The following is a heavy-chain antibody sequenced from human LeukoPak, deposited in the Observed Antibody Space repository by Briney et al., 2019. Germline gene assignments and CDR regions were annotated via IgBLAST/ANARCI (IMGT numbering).Heavy chain of an antibody. CDR3: ARYCSSTSCYVKSFDY. V-gene: IGHV4-39*01. CDR1: GGSISSSSYY. D-gene: IGHD2-2*01. J-gene: IGHJ4*02. CDR2: IYYSGST. Sequence: SETLSLTYTVSGGSISSSSYYWGWIRQPPGKGLERKGSIYYSGSTYYNPSLKSRVTVSVDTSKNQFSLKLSSVTAADTAVYYCARYCSSTSCYVKSFDYWGQGTLVTVSS.